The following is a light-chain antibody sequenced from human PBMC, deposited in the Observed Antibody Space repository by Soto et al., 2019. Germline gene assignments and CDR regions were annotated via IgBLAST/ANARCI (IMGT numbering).Light chain of an antibody. CDR3: SSYAGSLYV. CDR2: EVS. CDR1: SSDVGGYNY. J-gene: IGLJ1*01. Sequence: QSALTQPPSASGSPGQSVTISCTGTSSDVGGYNYVSWYQQHPGKAPILMIYEVSKRPSGVPDRCSGSKSGNTASLTVSGLQAEDEADYYCSSYAGSLYVFGTGTKLTVL. V-gene: IGLV2-8*01.